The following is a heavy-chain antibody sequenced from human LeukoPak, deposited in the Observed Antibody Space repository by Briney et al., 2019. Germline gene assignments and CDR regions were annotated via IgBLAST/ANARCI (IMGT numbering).Heavy chain of an antibody. D-gene: IGHD6-25*01. CDR3: ARDGSGFYLYNYMDV. CDR1: GFTFSDYS. V-gene: IGHV3-21*01. CDR2: ISTVSTYT. J-gene: IGHJ6*03. Sequence: GGSLRLSCAPSGFTFSDYSMNWVRQAPGKGLEWVASISTVSTYTFYADSVKGRFTISRDNVRNALYLQMSSLGAEDTAVYYCARDGSGFYLYNYMDVWGKGTTVTVSS.